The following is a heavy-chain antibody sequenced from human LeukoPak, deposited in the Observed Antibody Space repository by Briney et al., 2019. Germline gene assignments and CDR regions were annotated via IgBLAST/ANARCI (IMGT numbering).Heavy chain of an antibody. J-gene: IGHJ6*02. CDR2: INPSGGST. D-gene: IGHD3-9*01. Sequence: ASVKVSCKASGYTFTSYYMHWVRQAPGQGLEWMGIINPSGGSTSYAQKFQGRVTMTRDTSTSTVYMELSSLRSEDTAVYYCARVGYDILTGQTGSGMDVWGQGATVTVSS. CDR3: ARVGYDILTGQTGSGMDV. CDR1: GYTFTSYY. V-gene: IGHV1-46*01.